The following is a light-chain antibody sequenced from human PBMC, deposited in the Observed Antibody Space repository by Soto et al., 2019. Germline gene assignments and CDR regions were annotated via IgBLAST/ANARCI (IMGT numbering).Light chain of an antibody. CDR1: SSDVGGYNY. CDR3: SSYAGSNNPV. CDR2: EVS. J-gene: IGLJ2*01. V-gene: IGLV2-8*01. Sequence: QSVLTQPPSASGSPGQSVTISCTGTSSDVGGYNYVSWYQQHPGKAPKLMIYEVSKQPSGVPDRFSGSKSGNTASLTVSGLQAEDEADYYCSSYAGSNNPVFGGGTKVTVL.